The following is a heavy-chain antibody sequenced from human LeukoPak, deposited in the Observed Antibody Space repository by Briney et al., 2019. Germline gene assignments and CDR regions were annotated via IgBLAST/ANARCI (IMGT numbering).Heavy chain of an antibody. Sequence: GESLRLSCAASGFTFSSYWMHWVRQAPGKGLVWVSRINGDGTTTRYADSVKGRCTISRDNAKNTLYLQMNSLRAEDTAVYYCARDNNWNYPDYWGQGTLVTVSS. J-gene: IGHJ4*02. CDR1: GFTFSSYW. CDR2: INGDGTTT. CDR3: ARDNNWNYPDY. D-gene: IGHD1-7*01. V-gene: IGHV3-74*01.